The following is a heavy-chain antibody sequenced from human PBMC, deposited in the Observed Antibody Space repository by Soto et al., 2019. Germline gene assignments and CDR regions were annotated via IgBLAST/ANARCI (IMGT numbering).Heavy chain of an antibody. D-gene: IGHD2-21*02. CDR1: GGTFSSYA. CDR2: IIPIFGTA. J-gene: IGHJ4*02. Sequence: QVQLVQSGAEVKKPGSSVKVSCKASGGTFSSYAISWVRQAPGQGLEWMGGIIPIFGTANYAQKFQGRVTITPDDSISPAYMELSSLRSEDTAVYYGARETDCGGDCYPGNFAGYWGQGTLVTVSS. CDR3: ARETDCGGDCYPGNFAGY. V-gene: IGHV1-69*05.